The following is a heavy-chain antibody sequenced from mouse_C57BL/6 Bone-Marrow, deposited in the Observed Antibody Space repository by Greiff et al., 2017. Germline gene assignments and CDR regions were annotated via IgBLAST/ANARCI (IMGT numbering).Heavy chain of an antibody. Sequence: QVHVKQPGAELVKPGASVKVSCKASGYTFTSFWMHWVKQRPGQGLEWIGRIHPSDSDTNYNQKFKGKATLTVDKSSSTAYMQLSSLTSEDSAVYYCAIRDITTAPDYYAMDYWGQGTSVTVSS. CDR1: GYTFTSFW. CDR2: IHPSDSDT. J-gene: IGHJ4*01. CDR3: AIRDITTAPDYYAMDY. V-gene: IGHV1-74*01. D-gene: IGHD1-1*01.